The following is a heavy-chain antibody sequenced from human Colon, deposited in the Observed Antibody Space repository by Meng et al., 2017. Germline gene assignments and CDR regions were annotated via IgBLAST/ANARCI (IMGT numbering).Heavy chain of an antibody. J-gene: IGHJ4*02. D-gene: IGHD3-3*01. V-gene: IGHV3-53*05. Sequence: EVQLVETGGGLIQPGGSLRLSCAASGFIVSDNYMNWVRQAPGKGLEWVSMIHSSAGTFFADSVKGRFTVSTDNSKNTLYLQMNSLRIEDTAVYHCANRFVWGLGTLVTVFS. CDR2: IHSSAGT. CDR1: GFIVSDNY. CDR3: ANRFV.